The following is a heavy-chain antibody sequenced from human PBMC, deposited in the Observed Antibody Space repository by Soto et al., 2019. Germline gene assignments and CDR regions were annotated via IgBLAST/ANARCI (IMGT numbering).Heavy chain of an antibody. D-gene: IGHD3-22*01. V-gene: IGHV3-30-3*01. Sequence: QVQLVESGGGVVQPGRSLRLSCAASGFTFSSYAMHWVRQAPGKGLEWVAVISYDGSNKYYADSVKGRFTISRDNSKNTLYLQMNSLRAEDTAVYYCARAELSGYYSGLGFDPWGQGTLVTVSS. J-gene: IGHJ5*02. CDR2: ISYDGSNK. CDR3: ARAELSGYYSGLGFDP. CDR1: GFTFSSYA.